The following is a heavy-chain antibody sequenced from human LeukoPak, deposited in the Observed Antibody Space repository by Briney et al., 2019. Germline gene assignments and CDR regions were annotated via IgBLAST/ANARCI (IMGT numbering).Heavy chain of an antibody. V-gene: IGHV3-21*04. Sequence: GGSLRLSCAASGFTFSSYAMSWVRQAPGKGLEWVSSISSSSSYIYYADSVKGRFTISRDNAKNSLYLQMNSLRAEDTAVYYCAKDRRGYSYGSVIGYWGQGTLVTVSS. J-gene: IGHJ4*02. CDR3: AKDRRGYSYGSVIGY. D-gene: IGHD5-18*01. CDR2: ISSSSSYI. CDR1: GFTFSSYA.